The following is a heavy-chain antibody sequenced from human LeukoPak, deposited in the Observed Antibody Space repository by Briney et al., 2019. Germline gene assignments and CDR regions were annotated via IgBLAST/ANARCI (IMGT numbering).Heavy chain of an antibody. CDR3: ARGGSGSHYKPFDY. D-gene: IGHD3-10*01. V-gene: IGHV1-46*01. CDR2: INPSGGAT. CDR1: GYTFTRYY. J-gene: IGHJ4*02. Sequence: GASVKVSCKASGYTFTRYYIHWVREAPGQGLEWMGIINPSGGATSYAQKFQGRVTMTRDTSTSTLYMELSSLRSEDTAVYCCARGGSGSHYKPFDYWGQGTLVTVSS.